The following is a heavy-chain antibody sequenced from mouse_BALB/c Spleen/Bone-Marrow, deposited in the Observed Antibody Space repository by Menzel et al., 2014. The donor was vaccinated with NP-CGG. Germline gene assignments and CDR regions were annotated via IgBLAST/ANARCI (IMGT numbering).Heavy chain of an antibody. Sequence: VHLVESGAELVRPGSSVKISCKASGYAFSSYWMNWVKQRPGQGLEWIGQIHPGEGDTNYNGKFKVKATLTADKSSSTANMQLSSLTSEDSAVYFRARGGIYYGNSQFAYWGRGTLVTVSA. CDR3: ARGGIYYGNSQFAY. D-gene: IGHD2-1*01. CDR2: IHPGEGDT. J-gene: IGHJ3*01. CDR1: GYAFSSYW. V-gene: IGHV1-80*01.